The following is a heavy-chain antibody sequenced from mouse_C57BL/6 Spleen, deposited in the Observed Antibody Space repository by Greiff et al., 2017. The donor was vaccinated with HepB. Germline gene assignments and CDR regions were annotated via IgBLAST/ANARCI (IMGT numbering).Heavy chain of an antibody. J-gene: IGHJ3*01. D-gene: IGHD1-1*01. CDR3: ARGGTTEAWFAY. CDR1: GYTFTSYW. CDR2: IDPNSGGS. V-gene: IGHV1-72*01. Sequence: VQLQQPGAELVKPGASVTLSCKASGYTFTSYWMHWVKQRPGRGLEWIGRIDPNSGGSKYNEKFKSKATLTVGKPSSTAYMQLSCLISEDSVVYYCARGGTTEAWFAYWGQGTLVTVSA.